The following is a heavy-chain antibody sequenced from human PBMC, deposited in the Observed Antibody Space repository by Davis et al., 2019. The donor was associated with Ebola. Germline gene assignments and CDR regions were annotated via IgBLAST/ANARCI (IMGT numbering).Heavy chain of an antibody. D-gene: IGHD3-10*01. CDR3: AKQRGNSFASLIDC. J-gene: IGHJ4*02. Sequence: GESLKISCAASGFTFNKCAMSWVRQAPGKGLEWLSGISGTGVATYYTNSVRGRFTLSRDNSRNTVDLQMSGLRAEDTAVYFCAKQRGNSFASLIDCWGQGTLVAVSS. V-gene: IGHV3-23*01. CDR2: ISGTGVAT. CDR1: GFTFNKCA.